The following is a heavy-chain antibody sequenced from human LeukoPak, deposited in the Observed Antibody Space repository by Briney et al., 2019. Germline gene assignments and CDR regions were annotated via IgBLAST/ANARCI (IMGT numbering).Heavy chain of an antibody. CDR2: IWYDGSNK. J-gene: IGHJ4*02. D-gene: IGHD5-18*01. CDR1: GFTFSSYG. CDR3: ARDLDGYTYGGFLAY. Sequence: GGSLRLSCAASGFTFSSYGMHWVRQAPGKGLEWVAVIWYDGSNKYYADSVKGRFTISRDNSKNTLYLEMNSLRAEDTAVYYCARDLDGYTYGGFLAYWGQGVLVTVSS. V-gene: IGHV3-33*01.